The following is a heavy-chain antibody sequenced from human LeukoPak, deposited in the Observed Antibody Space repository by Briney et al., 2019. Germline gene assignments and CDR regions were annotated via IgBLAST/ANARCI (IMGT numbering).Heavy chain of an antibody. CDR3: AREPGSSSAGGY. Sequence: QSGGSLRLSCAASGFTFSNYWMSWVRQAPGKGLEWVANIKQDGSEKYYVDSVKGRFTISRDNAKNSLYLQMNSLRAEDTAVYYCAREPGSSSAGGYWGQGTLVTVSS. D-gene: IGHD6-6*01. J-gene: IGHJ4*02. CDR2: IKQDGSEK. V-gene: IGHV3-7*01. CDR1: GFTFSNYW.